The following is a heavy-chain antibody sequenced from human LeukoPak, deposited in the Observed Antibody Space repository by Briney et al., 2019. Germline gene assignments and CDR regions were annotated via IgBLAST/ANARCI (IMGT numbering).Heavy chain of an antibody. CDR3: AKDVVSSGQGVDY. V-gene: IGHV3-30*02. CDR1: GFTFSSYG. D-gene: IGHD3-22*01. J-gene: IGHJ4*02. Sequence: GGSLRLSCAASGFTFSSYGMHWVRQAPGKGLEWVAFIRFDGSNKYYVDSVKGRFTISRDNSKNTLYLQMSSLRAEDTAVYYCAKDVVSSGQGVDYWGQGTLVTVSS. CDR2: IRFDGSNK.